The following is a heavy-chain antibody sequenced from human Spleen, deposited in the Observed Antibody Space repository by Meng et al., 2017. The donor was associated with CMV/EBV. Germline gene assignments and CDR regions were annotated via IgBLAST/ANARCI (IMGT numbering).Heavy chain of an antibody. CDR1: GYSFTSYW. CDR3: AKAAAEPYYFDY. J-gene: IGHJ4*02. CDR2: IYPGDSDT. D-gene: IGHD6-13*01. Sequence: KVSCKGSGYSFTSYWIGWVRQMPGKGLEWMGIIYPGDSDTRYSPSFQGQVTISADKSISTAYLQWSSLKASDTAVYYCAKAAAEPYYFDYWGQGTLVTVSS. V-gene: IGHV5-51*01.